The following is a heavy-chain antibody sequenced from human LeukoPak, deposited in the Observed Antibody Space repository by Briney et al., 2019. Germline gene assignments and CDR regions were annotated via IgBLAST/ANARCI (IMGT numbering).Heavy chain of an antibody. CDR2: ISYDGNNK. V-gene: IGHV3-30*18. CDR1: GFTFSTFG. Sequence: GGSLRLSCAASGFTFSTFGMHWVRQAPGKGLEWVAVISYDGNNKYYADSVKGRFTISGDNSKDTLYLQMNSLRAEDTAVYYCAKVRDSSWYPYFDYWGQGALVTVSS. CDR3: AKVRDSSWYPYFDY. J-gene: IGHJ4*02. D-gene: IGHD6-13*01.